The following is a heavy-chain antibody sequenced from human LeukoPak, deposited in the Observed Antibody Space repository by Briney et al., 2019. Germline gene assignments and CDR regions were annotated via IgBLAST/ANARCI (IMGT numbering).Heavy chain of an antibody. CDR1: DDSISSSY. V-gene: IGHV4-59*01. D-gene: IGHD1-1*01. CDR2: IYYSGST. CDR3: ARSLNSDWFDP. Sequence: SETLSLTCTVSDDSISSSYWNWIRQPPGKGLEWIGYIYYSGSTNYNPSLKSRVTISVDTSKNQFSLKLSSVTAADTAVYYCARSLNSDWFDPWGQGTLVTVSS. J-gene: IGHJ5*02.